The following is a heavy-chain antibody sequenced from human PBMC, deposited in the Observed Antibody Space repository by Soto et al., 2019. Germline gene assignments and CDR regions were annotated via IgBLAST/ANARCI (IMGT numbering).Heavy chain of an antibody. V-gene: IGHV1-69*13. Sequence: LVKLSCKASGGSFSSYAISWGRQAPGQGLEWMGGIIPIFGTANYAQKFQGRVTITADESTSTAYMELSSLRSEDTAVYYCARDTGEVAYYYYGMDVWGQGTTVTVSS. D-gene: IGHD2-15*01. CDR3: ARDTGEVAYYYYGMDV. CDR1: GGSFSSYA. CDR2: IIPIFGTA. J-gene: IGHJ6*02.